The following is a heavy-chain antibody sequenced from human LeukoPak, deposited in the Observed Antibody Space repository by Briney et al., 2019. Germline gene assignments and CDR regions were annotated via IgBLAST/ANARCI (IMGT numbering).Heavy chain of an antibody. D-gene: IGHD6-19*01. CDR2: INQDGSEK. V-gene: IGHV3-7*01. CDR3: ARDLAVAGTALD. CDR1: GFTFSRSW. J-gene: IGHJ4*02. Sequence: GGSLRLSCAASGFTFSRSWINWVRQAPGKGLEWVANINQDGSEKYYVDSVKGRFTISRDNAKNSLYLQMNSLRAEDTAVYYCARDLAVAGTALDWGQGTLVTVSS.